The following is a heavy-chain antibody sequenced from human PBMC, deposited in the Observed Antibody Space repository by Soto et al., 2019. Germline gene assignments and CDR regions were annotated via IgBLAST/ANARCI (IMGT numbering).Heavy chain of an antibody. D-gene: IGHD6-13*01. Sequence: SVKVSCKASGGTFSSYTISWVRHAPGQGLEWMGRIIPILGIANYAQKFQGRVTITADKSTSTAYMELSSLRSEDTAVYYCARAPAAAGLNWFDPWGQGTLVTVSS. CDR3: ARAPAAAGLNWFDP. V-gene: IGHV1-69*02. CDR1: GGTFSSYT. CDR2: IIPILGIA. J-gene: IGHJ5*02.